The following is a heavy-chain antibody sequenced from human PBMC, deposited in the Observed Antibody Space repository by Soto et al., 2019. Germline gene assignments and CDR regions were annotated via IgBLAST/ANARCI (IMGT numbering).Heavy chain of an antibody. CDR3: AKDYNDFWSGYYSVSDV. V-gene: IGHV3-23*01. CDR1: GFTFSTYA. D-gene: IGHD3-3*01. Sequence: GGSLRLSCAVSGFTFSTYAMSWVRQAPGKGLEWVSAISRSGGNTYYADSVKGRFTISRDNSKNTLYLQMNSLRAEDTAVYYCAKDYNDFWSGYYSVSDVWGQGTTVTVSS. CDR2: ISRSGGNT. J-gene: IGHJ6*02.